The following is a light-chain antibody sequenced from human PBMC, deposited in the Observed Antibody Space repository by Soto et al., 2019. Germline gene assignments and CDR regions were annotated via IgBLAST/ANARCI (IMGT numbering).Light chain of an antibody. Sequence: DIQMTQSPSTLSASEGDRVTITCRASQSISSLLAWYQQKPGKAPKLLIDDASSLESGVPSRFSGSRSGTEFSITIISLQHDDFATYYCQQYNSYSPDTFGPGTKVDIK. V-gene: IGKV1-5*01. J-gene: IGKJ3*01. CDR1: QSISSL. CDR2: DAS. CDR3: QQYNSYSPDT.